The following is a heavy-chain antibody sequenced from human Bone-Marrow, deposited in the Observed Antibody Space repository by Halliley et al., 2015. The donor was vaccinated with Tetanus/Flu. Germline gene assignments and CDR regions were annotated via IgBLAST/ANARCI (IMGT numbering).Heavy chain of an antibody. CDR2: VYYTGNT. V-gene: IGHV4-59*01. D-gene: IGHD4-17*01. Sequence: LRLSCAVSGGSISRYYWSWIRQPPGKGLEWIGYVYYTGNTKYSPSLKSRVTISVDPSKHQFSLNLYSVTAADTAVYYCVRESGGYGGYDSSIFDYWGQGTLVTVSS. CDR3: VRESGGYGGYDSSIFDY. CDR1: GGSISRYY. J-gene: IGHJ4*02.